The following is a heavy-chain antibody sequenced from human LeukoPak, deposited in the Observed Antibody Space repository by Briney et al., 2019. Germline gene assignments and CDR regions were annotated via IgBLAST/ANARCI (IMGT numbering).Heavy chain of an antibody. CDR2: ISTSGRTI. D-gene: IGHD4-11*01. V-gene: IGHV3-11*01. CDR1: GITFTDHY. J-gene: IGHJ4*01. Sequence: GGSLRLSCAASGITFTDHYMNWIRQAPGKGLEWLSYISTSGRTIAYADSVKGRFTISRDNAKNSLYLQMNSLRADDTAVYYCARDAQRGFDYSNSLEYWGHGTLVTVSS. CDR3: ARDAQRGFDYSNSLEY.